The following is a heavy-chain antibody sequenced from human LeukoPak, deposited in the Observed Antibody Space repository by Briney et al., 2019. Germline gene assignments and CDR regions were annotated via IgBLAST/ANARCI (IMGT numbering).Heavy chain of an antibody. CDR3: ARDSSGFGSPDEYFQH. CDR2: ISSSSSYI. V-gene: IGHV3-21*01. J-gene: IGHJ1*01. Sequence: GGSLRLSCAASGFTFSSYGMHWVRQAPGKGLEWVSSISSSSSYIYYADSVKGRFTISRDNAKNSLYLQMNSLRAEDTAVYYCARDSSGFGSPDEYFQHWGQGTLVTVSS. CDR1: GFTFSSYG. D-gene: IGHD3-10*01.